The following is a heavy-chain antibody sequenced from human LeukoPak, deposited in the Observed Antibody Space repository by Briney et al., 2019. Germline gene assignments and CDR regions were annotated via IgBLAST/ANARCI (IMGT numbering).Heavy chain of an antibody. J-gene: IGHJ3*02. Sequence: GGSLRLSCAASGFTFSNFAMNWVRQAPGKGLGWVSFISSSGNTIYYADSVKGRFIISRDNAKNSLYLQMNSLRTEDTAVYYCARERPGVDTFDIWGQGTMVTVSS. D-gene: IGHD7-27*01. V-gene: IGHV3-48*03. CDR3: ARERPGVDTFDI. CDR1: GFTFSNFA. CDR2: ISSSGNTI.